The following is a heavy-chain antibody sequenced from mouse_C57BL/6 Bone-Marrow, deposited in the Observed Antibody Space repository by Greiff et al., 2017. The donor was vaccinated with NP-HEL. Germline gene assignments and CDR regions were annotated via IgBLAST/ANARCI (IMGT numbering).Heavy chain of an antibody. CDR1: GFTFSSYA. CDR3: ARDGHYGSSYLPDY. J-gene: IGHJ4*01. CDR2: ISDGGSYT. D-gene: IGHD1-1*01. V-gene: IGHV5-4*01. Sequence: EVQLVESGGGLVKPGGSLKLSCAASGFTFSSYAMSWVRQTPEKRLEWVATISDGGSYTYYPDNVKGRFTISRDNAKNNLYLQMSHMKSEDTAMYYCARDGHYGSSYLPDYWGQGTSVTVSS.